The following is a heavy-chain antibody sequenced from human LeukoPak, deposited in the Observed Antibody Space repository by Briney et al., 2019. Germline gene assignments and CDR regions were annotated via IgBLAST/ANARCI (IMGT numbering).Heavy chain of an antibody. CDR1: DGSSSSSS. CDR2: IYYSGST. CDR3: ARRQQTGGDNGLHNWFDP. D-gene: IGHD2-21*01. J-gene: IGHJ5*02. V-gene: IGHV4-59*08. Sequence: SETLSLTCTVSDGSSSSSSWNWLREPPEKGLEGMGYIYYSGSTKYNPSLESRVTISVDTSKNPISLKLRSVTAADTAIYYCARRQQTGGDNGLHNWFDPWGQGTLVTVSS.